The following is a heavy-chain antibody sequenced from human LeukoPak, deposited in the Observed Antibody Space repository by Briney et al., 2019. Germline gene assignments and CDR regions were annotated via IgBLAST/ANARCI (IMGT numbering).Heavy chain of an antibody. CDR3: ARAMSRGIAAHWFDP. CDR1: GYTFTSNG. V-gene: IGHV1-18*01. J-gene: IGHJ5*02. Sequence: GASVKVSCKASGYTFTSNGISWVRQAPGQGLEWMGWISAYNGNTNYAQKLQGRVTMTTDTSTSTAYMELRSLRSDDTAVYYCARAMSRGIAAHWFDPWGQGTLVTVSS. CDR2: ISAYNGNT. D-gene: IGHD6-13*01.